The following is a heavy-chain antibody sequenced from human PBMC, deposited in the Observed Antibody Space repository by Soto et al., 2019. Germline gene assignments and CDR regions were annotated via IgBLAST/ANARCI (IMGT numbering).Heavy chain of an antibody. V-gene: IGHV4-30-2*01. J-gene: IGHJ4*02. CDR1: GGSISSGGYS. Sequence: SETLSLTCAVSGGSISSGGYSWSWIRQPPGKGLEWIGYIYHSGSTYYNPSLKSRVTISVDRSKNQFSLKLSSVTAADTAVYYCARMRGATMVRRAALEFDYWGQENLLTISS. CDR3: ARMRGATMVRRAALEFDY. D-gene: IGHD3-10*01. CDR2: IYHSGST.